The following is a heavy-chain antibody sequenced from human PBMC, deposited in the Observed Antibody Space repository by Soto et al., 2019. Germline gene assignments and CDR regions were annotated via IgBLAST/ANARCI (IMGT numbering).Heavy chain of an antibody. CDR1: GGTISSINYY. CDR3: ARHEDQPQDYYDSSGYYPYYLDY. D-gene: IGHD3-22*01. Sequence: QLQLQESGPGLVKPSETLSLTCTVSGGTISSINYYWGWIRQPPGKGLEWIGSFYYSGSSYYNPSLKSRVTISEDTSKNQFSLKLSSVTAADTAVYYCARHEDQPQDYYDSSGYYPYYLDYWGQGTLVTVSS. V-gene: IGHV4-39*01. CDR2: FYYSGSS. J-gene: IGHJ4*02.